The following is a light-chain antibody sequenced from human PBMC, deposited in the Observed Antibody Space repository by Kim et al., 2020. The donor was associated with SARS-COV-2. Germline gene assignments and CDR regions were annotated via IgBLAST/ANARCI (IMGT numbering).Light chain of an antibody. CDR1: QGISSY. CDR3: QQYYSYPQFT. V-gene: IGKV1-8*01. Sequence: AIRMTQSPSSFSASTGDRVTITCRASQGISSYLAWYQQKPGKAPKLLIYAASTLQSGVPSRFSGSGSGTDFTLTISCLQSEDFATYSCQQYYSYPQFTFGPGTEVDIK. CDR2: AAS. J-gene: IGKJ3*01.